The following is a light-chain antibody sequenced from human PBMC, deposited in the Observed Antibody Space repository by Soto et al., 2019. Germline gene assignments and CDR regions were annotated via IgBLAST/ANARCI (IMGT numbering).Light chain of an antibody. J-gene: IGKJ2*01. CDR1: QSVLYSSNNKNY. CDR2: WAS. CDR3: QQYYPTPPHT. V-gene: IGKV4-1*01. Sequence: DIVMTQSPDSLAVSLGERATINCKSSQSVLYSSNNKNYIAWYQQKPGQPPKLLIYWASTRESGVPDRFSGSGSGKDFTLTISSLQAEDVAVYYCQQYYPTPPHTFGQGTQLEIK.